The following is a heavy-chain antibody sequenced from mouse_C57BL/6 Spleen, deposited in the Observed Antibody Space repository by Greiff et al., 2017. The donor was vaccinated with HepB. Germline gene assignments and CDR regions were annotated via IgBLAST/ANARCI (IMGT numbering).Heavy chain of an antibody. Sequence: VQLQQSGAELVRPGASVTLSCKASGYTFTDYEMHWVKQTPVHGLEWIGAIDPETGGTAYNQKFKGKAILTADKSSSTAYMELRSLTSEDSAVYYCTRLDDYDGFDYWGQGTTLTVSS. CDR1: GYTFTDYE. J-gene: IGHJ2*01. CDR3: TRLDDYDGFDY. CDR2: IDPETGGT. D-gene: IGHD2-4*01. V-gene: IGHV1-15*01.